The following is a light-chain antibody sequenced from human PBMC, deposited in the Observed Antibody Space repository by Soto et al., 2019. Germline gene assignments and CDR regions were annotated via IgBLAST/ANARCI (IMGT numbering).Light chain of an antibody. Sequence: SYELTQSPSVSVAPGQTATITCGGNNIGSKSVNWYQQKAGQTPVLVMSYDSDRPSGIPERFSGSNSGNTATLTPSRVEYGDEADYYCQVWDATNDHHVFGSGTKLTVL. J-gene: IGLJ1*01. CDR1: NIGSKS. CDR3: QVWDATNDHHV. V-gene: IGLV3-21*01. CDR2: YDS.